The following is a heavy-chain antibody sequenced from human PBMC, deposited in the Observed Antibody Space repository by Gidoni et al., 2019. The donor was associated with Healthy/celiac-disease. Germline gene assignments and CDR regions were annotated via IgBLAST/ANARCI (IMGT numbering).Heavy chain of an antibody. J-gene: IGHJ4*02. CDR3: ASSRLSAARNY. CDR2: INSDGSST. CDR1: GFTFSSYW. V-gene: IGHV3-74*01. D-gene: IGHD2-2*01. Sequence: EVQLVESGGGLVQPGGSLRLSCADSGFTFSSYWMHWVRQAPGKGLVGVSRINSDGSSTSYADAVKGRSTISRDNAKYTLYLQMNSLRADDTAVYNCASSRLSAARNYGGQGTLVTVSS.